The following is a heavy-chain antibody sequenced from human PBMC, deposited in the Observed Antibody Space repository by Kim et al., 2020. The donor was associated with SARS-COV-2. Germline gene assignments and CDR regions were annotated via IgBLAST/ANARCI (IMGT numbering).Heavy chain of an antibody. CDR2: ITGSGRTT. CDR1: GFTFRDFA. J-gene: IGHJ6*02. CDR3: AKDGGGSDVNYYYGWDV. V-gene: IGHV3-23*01. Sequence: PGGSLRLSCEASGFTFRDFAMSWVRQTPEKGLQWVSSITGSGRTTYYVDSVKGRFTISRDNSKNTLHLQMNSLRADDTAVYYCAKDGGGSDVNYYYGWDVWGQGTTVTVSS. D-gene: IGHD3-16*01.